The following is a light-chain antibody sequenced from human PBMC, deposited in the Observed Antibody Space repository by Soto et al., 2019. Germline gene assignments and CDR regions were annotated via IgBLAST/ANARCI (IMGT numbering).Light chain of an antibody. CDR1: SRDIGAYNF. CDR3: TSWSTITTMV. CDR2: DVN. J-gene: IGLJ2*01. V-gene: IGLV2-14*03. Sequence: QSALTQPASVSGSPGQSITISCTGTSRDIGAYNFVSWYQQHPGKAPKLILYDVNIRPSGVSNRFSGSKSGNTASLTIAGLQAEDEAYYYCTSWSTITTMVFGGGTKVTVL.